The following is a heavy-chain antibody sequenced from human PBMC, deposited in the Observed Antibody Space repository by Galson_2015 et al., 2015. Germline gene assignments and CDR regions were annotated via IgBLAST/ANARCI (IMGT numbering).Heavy chain of an antibody. CDR1: GFTFSRFN. V-gene: IGHV3-48*02. CDR2: ISSSSITM. CDR3: ARDHYWNRDFGYYYGMDV. J-gene: IGHJ6*02. Sequence: SLRLSCAASGFTFSRFNMNWVRQAPGKGLEWLSYISSSSITMRYADSVKGRFTISRDNAKNSLYLEMNSLRDEDTAVYYCARDHYWNRDFGYYYGMDVWGQGTTVTVAS. D-gene: IGHD1-1*01.